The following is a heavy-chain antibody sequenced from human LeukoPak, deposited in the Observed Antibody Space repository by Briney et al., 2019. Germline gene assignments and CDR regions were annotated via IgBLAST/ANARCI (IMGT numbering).Heavy chain of an antibody. CDR1: GYTFTSYG. V-gene: IGHV1-18*01. CDR3: ASAIYYYYMDV. Sequence: ASVKVSCKASGYTFTSYGISGVRQAPGPGLEGMGWISAYNGNTNYAQKLQGRVTMTTDTSTSTAYMELRSLRSDDTAVYYCASAIYYYYMDVWGEGTTVTVSS. J-gene: IGHJ6*03. CDR2: ISAYNGNT.